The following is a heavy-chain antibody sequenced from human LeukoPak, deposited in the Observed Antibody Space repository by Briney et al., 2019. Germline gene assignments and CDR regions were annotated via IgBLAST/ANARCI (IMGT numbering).Heavy chain of an antibody. CDR3: ATESGGRDWYFGL. J-gene: IGHJ2*01. D-gene: IGHD2-15*01. Sequence: SVKVSCKASGGTFSSYAISWVRQAPGQGLEWMGRIIPIFGIANYAQKFQGRVTITADKSTSTAYMELSSLRSEDTAVYYCATESGGRDWYFGLWGRGTLVTVSS. CDR2: IIPIFGIA. V-gene: IGHV1-69*04. CDR1: GGTFSSYA.